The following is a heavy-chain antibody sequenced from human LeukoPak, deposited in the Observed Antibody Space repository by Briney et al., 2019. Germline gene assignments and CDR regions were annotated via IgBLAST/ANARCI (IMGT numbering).Heavy chain of an antibody. Sequence: SETLSLTCTVSGGSIRCYYWSWIRQPPGKGLEWIGYIYYSGSTNYNPSLKSRVTISVDTSTKQFSLKLSSVTAADTAVYYCARDSAYYDFWSGLEPTFMDVWGKGTTVTVSS. CDR1: GGSIRCYY. CDR3: ARDSAYYDFWSGLEPTFMDV. CDR2: IYYSGST. J-gene: IGHJ6*03. D-gene: IGHD3-3*01. V-gene: IGHV4-59*01.